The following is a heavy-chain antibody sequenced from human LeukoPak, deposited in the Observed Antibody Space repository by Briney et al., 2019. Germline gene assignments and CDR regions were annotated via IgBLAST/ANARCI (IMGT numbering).Heavy chain of an antibody. D-gene: IGHD3-10*01. CDR3: ARATGSGSPRGVSYYYYGMDV. CDR1: EHTFSNYD. Sequence: GASVKVSCKASEHTFSNYDINWVRQAAGQGLEWVGWMNTNSGNTGYAQKFQGRVTMTRNTSIRTAYMELSSLTSEDTAVYYCARATGSGSPRGVSYYYYGMDVWGQGTTVTVSS. J-gene: IGHJ6*02. V-gene: IGHV1-8*01. CDR2: MNTNSGNT.